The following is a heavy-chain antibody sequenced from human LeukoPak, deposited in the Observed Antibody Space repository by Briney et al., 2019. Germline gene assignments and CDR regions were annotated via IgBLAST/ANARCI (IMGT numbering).Heavy chain of an antibody. CDR3: ARDRPYYDFWSVNAYMSY. V-gene: IGHV3-33*01. D-gene: IGHD3-3*01. Sequence: PGGSLRLSCAASGFTFSSYGMNWVRQAPGKGLEWVAVIWYDGSNKYYADSEKGRFTISRDNSKNTLYLQMNSLRAEDTAVYYCARDRPYYDFWSVNAYMSYWGQGTLVTVSS. CDR2: IWYDGSNK. CDR1: GFTFSSYG. J-gene: IGHJ4*02.